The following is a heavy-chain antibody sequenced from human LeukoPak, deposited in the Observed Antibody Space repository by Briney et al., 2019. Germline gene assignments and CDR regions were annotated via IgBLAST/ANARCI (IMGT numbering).Heavy chain of an antibody. CDR3: ARLPVVAYRFDY. CDR2: IYYSGST. V-gene: IGHV4-39*07. J-gene: IGHJ4*02. Sequence: PSETLSLTCTVSGGSISSSSYYWGWIRQPPGKGLEWIGSIYYSGSTYYNPSLKSRVTISVDTSKNQFSLKLSSVTAADTAVYYCARLPVVAYRFDYWGQGTLVTVSS. CDR1: GGSISSSSYY. D-gene: IGHD2-15*01.